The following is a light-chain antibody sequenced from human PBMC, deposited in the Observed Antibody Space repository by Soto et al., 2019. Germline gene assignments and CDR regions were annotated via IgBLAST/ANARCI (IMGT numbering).Light chain of an antibody. CDR3: SSYTSGSTLYV. CDR1: SSDVGGPEY. V-gene: IGLV2-14*01. J-gene: IGLJ1*01. CDR2: EVS. Sequence: QSALTQPASVSGSPGQSITISCTGTSSDVGGPEYVSWYQQHPGKAPKAMIYEVSDRPSGVSHRFSGSKSANTATLTISGLQPEDEADYYCSSYTSGSTLYVFGTGTKVTVL.